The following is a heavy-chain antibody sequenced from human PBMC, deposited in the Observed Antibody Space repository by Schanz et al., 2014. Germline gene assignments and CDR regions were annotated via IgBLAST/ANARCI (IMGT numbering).Heavy chain of an antibody. J-gene: IGHJ4*02. Sequence: EVQLVESGGGLIQPGGSLRLSCAVSGFTVNTNYMSWVRQAPGKGLEWISSMYINSGSTQYADSVKGRFTVSRDNAKSTLFLQMDSLRPEDTAIYYCAKEWSPSFWGQGTLVTVSS. CDR1: GFTVNTNY. D-gene: IGHD1-26*01. CDR3: AKEWSPSF. V-gene: IGHV3-66*03. CDR2: MYINSGST.